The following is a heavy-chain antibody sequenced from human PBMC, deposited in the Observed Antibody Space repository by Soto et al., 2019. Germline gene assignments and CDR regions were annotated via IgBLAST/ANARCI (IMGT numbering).Heavy chain of an antibody. D-gene: IGHD6-6*01. Sequence: QVQLVQSGAEVKKPGASVKVSCKASGYIFPDYYVHWVRQAPGEGLEWMGRINPTGGGTNYAQKFEGWVTMTTDTSISTAYMELSRLNFDDTAVYYCARGEQLVHFDSWGQGTLVTVSS. CDR1: GYIFPDYY. CDR2: INPTGGGT. CDR3: ARGEQLVHFDS. J-gene: IGHJ4*01. V-gene: IGHV1-2*04.